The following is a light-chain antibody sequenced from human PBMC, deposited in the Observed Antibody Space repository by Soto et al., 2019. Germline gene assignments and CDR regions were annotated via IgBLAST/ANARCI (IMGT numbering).Light chain of an antibody. J-gene: IGLJ2*01. V-gene: IGLV4-69*01. Sequence: QPVLTQSPSASASLGASVKLTCTLSSGHSDYAIAWHQQQAEMGPRYLMKINSDGSHIKGDGIPDRFSGSSSGAERYLTISSLQSEDEADYYCQTWGTGIVVFGGGTKLTVL. CDR1: SGHSDYA. CDR3: QTWGTGIVV. CDR2: INSDGSH.